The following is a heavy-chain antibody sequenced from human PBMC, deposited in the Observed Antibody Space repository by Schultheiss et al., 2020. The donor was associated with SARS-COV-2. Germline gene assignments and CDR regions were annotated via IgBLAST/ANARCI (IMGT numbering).Heavy chain of an antibody. J-gene: IGHJ2*01. D-gene: IGHD2-2*01. CDR2: ISSDGSNK. CDR1: RFTFSCYA. CDR3: ARGGVVVPAAMGSSRNWYFDL. V-gene: IGHV3-30*04. Sequence: GGSLRLSCAASRFTFSCYAMHWVPQAPGKGLEWVAPISSDGSNKCFADSVKGRFTISRDNAKNSLYLQMNSLRDEDTAVYYCARGGVVVPAAMGSSRNWYFDLWGRGTLVTVSS.